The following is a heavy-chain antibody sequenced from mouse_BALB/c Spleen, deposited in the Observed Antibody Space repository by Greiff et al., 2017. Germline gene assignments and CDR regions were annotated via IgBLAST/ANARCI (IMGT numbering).Heavy chain of an antibody. Sequence: QVQLQQPGAELVRPGASVKLSCKASGYTFTSYWINWVKQRPGQGLEWIGNIYPSDSYTNYNQKFKDKATLTVDKSSSTAYMQLSSPTSEDSAVYYCTRDGYSKFDYWGQGTTLTVSS. CDR3: TRDGYSKFDY. V-gene: IGHV1-69*02. J-gene: IGHJ2*01. D-gene: IGHD2-3*01. CDR1: GYTFTSYW. CDR2: IYPSDSYT.